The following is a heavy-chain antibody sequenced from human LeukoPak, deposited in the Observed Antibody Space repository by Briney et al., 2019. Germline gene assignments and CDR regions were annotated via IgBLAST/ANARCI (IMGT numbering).Heavy chain of an antibody. CDR2: ISGSGGST. V-gene: IGHV3-23*01. Sequence: GGSLRLSCAASGFTFSSYAMSWVRQAPGKGLEWVSAISGSGGSTYYADSVKGRFTISRDNSKNTLYLQMNSLRAEDTAVYYCAKGEAAAGDYYYYMDVWGKGTTVTVSS. J-gene: IGHJ6*03. CDR3: AKGEAAAGDYYYYMDV. CDR1: GFTFSSYA. D-gene: IGHD6-13*01.